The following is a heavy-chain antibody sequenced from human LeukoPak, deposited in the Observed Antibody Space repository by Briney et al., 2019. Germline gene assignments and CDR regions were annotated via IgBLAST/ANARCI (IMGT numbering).Heavy chain of an antibody. Sequence: PGGSLRLSCAASGFTFSSYSMNWVRQAPGKGLEWVSSISSSSYIYYADSVKGRFTISRDSAKNSLYLQMNSLRAEDTAVYYCARDYRYSSSFFDYWGQGTLVTVSS. J-gene: IGHJ4*02. CDR3: ARDYRYSSSFFDY. D-gene: IGHD6-6*01. CDR1: GFTFSSYS. CDR2: ISSSSYI. V-gene: IGHV3-21*01.